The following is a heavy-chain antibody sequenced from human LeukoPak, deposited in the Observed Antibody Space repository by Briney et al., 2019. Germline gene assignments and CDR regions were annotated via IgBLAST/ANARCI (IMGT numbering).Heavy chain of an antibody. D-gene: IGHD6-19*01. J-gene: IGHJ4*02. V-gene: IGHV3-33*01. CDR2: IWYGGSNK. Sequence: GRSLRLSCAASGFTFSSYGMHWVRQAPGKGLEWVAVIWYGGSNKYYADSVKGRFTISRDNSKNTLYLQMNSLRAEDTAVYYCARDSLDSSGWYYFDYWGQGTLVTVSS. CDR3: ARDSLDSSGWYYFDY. CDR1: GFTFSSYG.